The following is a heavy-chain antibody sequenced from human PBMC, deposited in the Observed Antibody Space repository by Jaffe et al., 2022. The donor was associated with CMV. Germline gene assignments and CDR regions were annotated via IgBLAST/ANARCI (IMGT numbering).Heavy chain of an antibody. Sequence: QVQLVESGGGVVQPGRSLRLSCAASGFSFSNYGMHWVRQAPGKGLEWVALISYDGKNKYYADSVEGRFIISRDNSQTTLHLEMNSLRAEDTAVYHCAKEISFYYDSSGYYQFDFWGQGALVTVSS. CDR3: AKEISFYYDSSGYYQFDF. V-gene: IGHV3-30*18. D-gene: IGHD3-22*01. CDR2: ISYDGKNK. J-gene: IGHJ5*01. CDR1: GFSFSNYG.